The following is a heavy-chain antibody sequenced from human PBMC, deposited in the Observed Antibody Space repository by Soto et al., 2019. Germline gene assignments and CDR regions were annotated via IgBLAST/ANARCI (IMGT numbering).Heavy chain of an antibody. J-gene: IGHJ4*02. CDR2: VFSSVSA. CDR1: GVAVRSYT. D-gene: IGHD2-21*02. CDR3: ARDGMTTGDT. Sequence: SETLSLTCIVSGVAVRSYTWSWVRQPANKGLEWIGRVFSSVSATYNPSLKSRVTITMDTPENRISLKLDSVTAADAGVYYCARDGMTTGDTWGPGTAVTVSS. V-gene: IGHV4-4*07.